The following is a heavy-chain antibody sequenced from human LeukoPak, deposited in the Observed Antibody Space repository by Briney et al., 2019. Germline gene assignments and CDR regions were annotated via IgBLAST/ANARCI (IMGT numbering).Heavy chain of an antibody. CDR1: GFTFSSYA. CDR2: ISGSGRNT. V-gene: IGHV3-23*01. J-gene: IGHJ4*02. Sequence: GGSLRLSCAASGFTFSSYAMSRVRQAPGKGLEWVSAISGSGRNTYYADSVKGRFTISRDNSKSTLYLQMNSLRAEDTAVYYCVRVGPSGSYFDYWGQGTLVTVSS. CDR3: VRVGPSGSYFDY. D-gene: IGHD1-26*01.